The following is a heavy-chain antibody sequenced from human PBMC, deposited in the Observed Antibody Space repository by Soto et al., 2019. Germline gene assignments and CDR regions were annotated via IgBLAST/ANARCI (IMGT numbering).Heavy chain of an antibody. D-gene: IGHD1-1*01. CDR2: IYPGGVNI. CDR3: ARDQSWHDLVWWFVP. Sequence: ASVKVSCKAIGYSFTSHDMHWVRQAPGQGLEWMGTIYPGGVNIGYAQKFKGRVTMTKDTSTSTVYMELNSLTSEDTAVYYCARDQSWHDLVWWFVPWGQGTLVTVS. J-gene: IGHJ5*02. CDR1: GYSFTSHD. V-gene: IGHV1-46*03.